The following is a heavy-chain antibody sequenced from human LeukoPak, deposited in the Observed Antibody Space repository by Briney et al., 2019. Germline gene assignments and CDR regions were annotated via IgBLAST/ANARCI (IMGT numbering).Heavy chain of an antibody. CDR2: IKQDGSEK. J-gene: IGHJ3*02. CDR1: GFTFSSYW. V-gene: IGHV3-7*01. Sequence: SGGSLRLSCAASGFTFSSYWMCWVRQAPGKGLEWVANIKQDGSEKYYVDSVKGRFTISRDNAKNSLYLQMNSLRAEDTAVYYCARDGIAARPDAFDIWGQGTMVTVSS. D-gene: IGHD6-6*01. CDR3: ARDGIAARPDAFDI.